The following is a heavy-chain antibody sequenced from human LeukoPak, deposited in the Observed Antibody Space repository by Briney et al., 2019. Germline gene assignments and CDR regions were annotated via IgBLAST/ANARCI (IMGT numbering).Heavy chain of an antibody. V-gene: IGHV1-18*01. Sequence: GASVKVSCKASDYNFISYDITWVRQAPGQGLEWVGWISTYNGNTNYAQNLQGRVTMTTDTSTSIAYMELRSLRSDDTAVYYCARDHLPSYGDPSFGGFIMDVWGKGTTVTVSS. CDR3: ARDHLPSYGDPSFGGFIMDV. J-gene: IGHJ6*04. D-gene: IGHD4-17*01. CDR2: ISTYNGNT. CDR1: DYNFISYD.